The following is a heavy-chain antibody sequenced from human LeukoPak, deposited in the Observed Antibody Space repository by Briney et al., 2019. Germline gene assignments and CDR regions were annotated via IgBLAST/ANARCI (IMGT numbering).Heavy chain of an antibody. D-gene: IGHD6-13*01. CDR3: ARGYSSIRGWFDP. CDR1: GGSVSSGSYY. CDR2: IYYSGST. Sequence: PSETLSLTCTVSGGSVSSGSYYWNWIRQPPGKGLEWIGYIYYSGSTKSNHSLNSRVTISLDTSKNQFSLKLSSVTAADTAVFYCARGYSSIRGWFDPWGQGSPVTVSS. J-gene: IGHJ5*02. V-gene: IGHV4-61*01.